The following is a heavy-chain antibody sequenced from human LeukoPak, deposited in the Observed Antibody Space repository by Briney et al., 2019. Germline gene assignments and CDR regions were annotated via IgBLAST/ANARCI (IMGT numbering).Heavy chain of an antibody. V-gene: IGHV4-34*01. D-gene: IGHD3-16*02. J-gene: IGHJ4*02. Sequence: PSETLSLTCAVYGGPFSGYYWSWIRQPPGKGLEWIGEINHSGSTNYNPSLKSRVTISVDTSKNQFSLKLSSVTAADTAVYYCARGMPADYVWGSYRIYFDYWGQGTLVTVSS. CDR1: GGPFSGYY. CDR2: INHSGST. CDR3: ARGMPADYVWGSYRIYFDY.